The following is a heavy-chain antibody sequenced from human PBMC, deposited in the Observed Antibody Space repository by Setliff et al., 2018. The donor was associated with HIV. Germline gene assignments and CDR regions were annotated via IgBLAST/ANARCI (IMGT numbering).Heavy chain of an antibody. V-gene: IGHV4-59*08. CDR1: GGSISNYC. CDR2: IYYSGMT. J-gene: IGHJ5*02. CDR3: ARRSDWFDP. Sequence: SETLSLTCTVSGGSISNYCWNWIRQPPGKGLEWFGDIYYSGMTNYNPSLQSRVTISLDTSKNQFSLKLASVTAADTAVYFCARRSDWFDPWGQGTLVTVSS.